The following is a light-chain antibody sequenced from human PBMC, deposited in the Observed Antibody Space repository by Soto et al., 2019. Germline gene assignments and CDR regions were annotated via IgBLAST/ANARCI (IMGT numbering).Light chain of an antibody. CDR1: QSISTQ. CDR2: GAF. CDR3: QHYNNWWT. Sequence: DTQMTQSPSDLSASVGDRVTIICRASQSISTQLAWYQQQPGMAPQLLISGAFSLESGVPSSISGSASGTEFTLTISSLQSEDVAFYYCQHYNNWWTFGQGTKVDIK. J-gene: IGKJ1*01. V-gene: IGKV1-5*02.